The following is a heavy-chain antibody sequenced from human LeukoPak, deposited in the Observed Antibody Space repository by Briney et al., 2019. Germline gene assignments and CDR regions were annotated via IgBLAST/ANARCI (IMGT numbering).Heavy chain of an antibody. CDR2: INPSGGST. Sequence: ASVKVSCKASGYTFTSYYMHWVRQAPGQGLEWMGIINPSGGSTSYAQKFQGRVTMTRDTSTSTVYMELSSLRSEDTAVYYCARYCSSTSCYSAFDIWGQGTMVTVSS. CDR3: ARYCSSTSCYSAFDI. D-gene: IGHD2-2*01. J-gene: IGHJ3*02. CDR1: GYTFTSYY. V-gene: IGHV1-46*01.